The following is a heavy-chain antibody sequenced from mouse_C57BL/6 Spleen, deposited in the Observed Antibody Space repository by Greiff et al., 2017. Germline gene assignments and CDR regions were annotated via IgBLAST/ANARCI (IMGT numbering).Heavy chain of an antibody. CDR1: GYTFTSYW. Sequence: QVQLQQSGAELVKPGASVKMSCKASGYTFTSYWITWVKQRPGQGLEWIGDIYPGSGSTNYNEKFKSKATLTVDTSSSTAYMQLSSLTSEDSAVYYCARYYYGSSSLDYWGQGTTLTVSS. D-gene: IGHD1-1*01. J-gene: IGHJ2*01. CDR3: ARYYYGSSSLDY. CDR2: IYPGSGST. V-gene: IGHV1-55*01.